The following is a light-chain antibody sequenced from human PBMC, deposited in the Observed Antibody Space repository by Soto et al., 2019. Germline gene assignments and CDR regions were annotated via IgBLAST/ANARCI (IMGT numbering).Light chain of an antibody. V-gene: IGLV1-51*02. CDR3: GTWDSSLGAGV. J-gene: IGLJ2*01. CDR1: SSNIGNNY. CDR2: ENN. Sequence: QSGLTQPPSVSAAPGQKVTISCSGSSSNIGNNYVSWYQQLPGTAPKLLIYENNKRPSGIPDRFSGSKSGTSATLDITGLQTGDEADYYCGTWDSSLGAGVFGGGTKLTVL.